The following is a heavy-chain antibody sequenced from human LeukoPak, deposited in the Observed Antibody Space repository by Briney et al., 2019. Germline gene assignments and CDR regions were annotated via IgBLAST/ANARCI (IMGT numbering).Heavy chain of an antibody. Sequence: PGGSLRLSCATFGFTFSNYWMAWVRPAPGKGLEWVANIKQDGSEKYHVASVKGRFTISRDNATNSLYLQMNSLRAEDTALYYCASGDVFNIWGQGTMVTVSS. CDR1: GFTFSNYW. CDR2: IKQDGSEK. J-gene: IGHJ3*02. V-gene: IGHV3-7*01. CDR3: ASGDVFNI.